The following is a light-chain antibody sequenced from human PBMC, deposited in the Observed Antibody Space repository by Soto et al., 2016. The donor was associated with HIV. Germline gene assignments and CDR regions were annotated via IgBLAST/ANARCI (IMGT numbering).Light chain of an antibody. CDR1: QSVNDW. Sequence: DIQLTQSPSTLSAAVGDRVTITCRASQSVNDWLAWYQQKPGTPPSLLIYKASTLESGVPSRFSGVGFGTDFTLTISTLQPEDSAIYYCQQYNTPPWTFGQGTKVEI. V-gene: IGKV1-5*03. CDR2: KAS. J-gene: IGKJ1*01. CDR3: QQYNTPPWT.